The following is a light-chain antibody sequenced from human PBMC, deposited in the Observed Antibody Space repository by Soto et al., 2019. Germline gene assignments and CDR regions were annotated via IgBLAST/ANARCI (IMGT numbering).Light chain of an antibody. Sequence: QSALTQPASVSGSPGQSITVSCTGNYSDIGSYNLVSWYQQHPGKAPKLMIYEGSKRPSGISNRFSGSKSGNTASLTISGLQAEDEADYYCCSFAGTSVWVFGGGTKLTVL. V-gene: IGLV2-23*01. CDR1: YSDIGSYNL. CDR2: EGS. J-gene: IGLJ3*02. CDR3: CSFAGTSVWV.